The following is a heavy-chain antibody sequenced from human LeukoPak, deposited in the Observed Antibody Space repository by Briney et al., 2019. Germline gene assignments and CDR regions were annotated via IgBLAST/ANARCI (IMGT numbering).Heavy chain of an antibody. J-gene: IGHJ6*02. V-gene: IGHV4-59*08. CDR3: ASSPGSGPDYYYYYGMDV. D-gene: IGHD3-10*01. CDR2: IYYSGST. Sequence: PSETLSLTCTVSGGSISSYYWSWIRQPPGKGLEWIGYIYYSGSTNYNPSLKSRVTISVDTSKNQFSLKLSSVTAADTAVYYCASSPGSGPDYYYYYGMDVWGQGTTVTVSS. CDR1: GGSISSYY.